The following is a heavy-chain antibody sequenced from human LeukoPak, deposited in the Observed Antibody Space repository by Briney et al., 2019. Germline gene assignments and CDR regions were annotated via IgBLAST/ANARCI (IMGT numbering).Heavy chain of an antibody. V-gene: IGHV4-38-2*01. CDR3: AREGIAATGTVH. CDR2: IYHSGST. J-gene: IGHJ4*02. Sequence: PSETLSLTCAVSGYSISNGYYWSWIRQPPGKGLEWIGSIYHSGSTYYNPSLKSRVTISVDTSKNQFSLKLSSVTAADTAVYYCAREGIAATGTVHWGQGTLVTVSS. CDR1: GYSISNGYY. D-gene: IGHD6-13*01.